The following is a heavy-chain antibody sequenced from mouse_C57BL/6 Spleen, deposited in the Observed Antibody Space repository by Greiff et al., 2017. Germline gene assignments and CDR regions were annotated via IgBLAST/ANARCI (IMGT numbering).Heavy chain of an antibody. Sequence: EVQLQQSGPELVKPGASVKISCKASGYTFTDYYMNWVKQSHGKSLEWIGDINPNNGGTSYNQKFKGKATLTVDKSSSTAYMELRSLTSEDSAVYYCARREYCGLWFAYWGQGTLVTVSA. CDR2: INPNNGGT. D-gene: IGHD5-1*01. V-gene: IGHV1-26*01. CDR1: GYTFTDYY. J-gene: IGHJ3*01. CDR3: ARREYCGLWFAY.